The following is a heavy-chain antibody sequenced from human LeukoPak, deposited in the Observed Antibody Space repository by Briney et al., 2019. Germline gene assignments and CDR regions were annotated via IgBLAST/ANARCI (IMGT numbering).Heavy chain of an antibody. J-gene: IGHJ3*02. CDR3: ARDIGLEAFDI. D-gene: IGHD1-1*01. V-gene: IGHV3-7*03. Sequence: GGSLRLSCAASGFTFSSYWMSWVRQAPGKGLEWVANIKQDGSEKYYVDSVKGRFTISRDNAKNSLYLQMNSLRAEATAVYYCARDIGLEAFDIWGQGTMVTVSS. CDR2: IKQDGSEK. CDR1: GFTFSSYW.